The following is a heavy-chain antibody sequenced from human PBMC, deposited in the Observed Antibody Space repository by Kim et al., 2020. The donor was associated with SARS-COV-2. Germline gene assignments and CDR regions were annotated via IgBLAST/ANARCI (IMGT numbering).Heavy chain of an antibody. D-gene: IGHD3-22*01. CDR3: AKVGDYDISGYYGFFHY. J-gene: IGHJ4*01. Sequence: GGSLRLSCAASGFVLSNSLMNWVRQTPGKGLVWVSRINSDGRITMYVDSVKGRFTISRDNAKNTLYLQMNSLRPEDTAVYYCAKVGDYDISGYYGFFHY. V-gene: IGHV3-74*03. CDR1: GFVLSNSL. CDR2: INSDGRIT.